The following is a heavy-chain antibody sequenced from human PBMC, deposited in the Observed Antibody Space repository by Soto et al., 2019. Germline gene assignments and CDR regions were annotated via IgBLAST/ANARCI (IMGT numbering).Heavy chain of an antibody. D-gene: IGHD1-7*01. CDR1: GGSFSGYY. CDR3: ARKYELELQTEYFFDY. V-gene: IGHV4-34*01. CDR2: INHSGST. Sequence: QVQLQQWGAGLLKPSETLSLTCAVYGGSFSGYYWSWIRQPPGKGLEWIGEINHSGSTNYNPSLKSRVTISVDTSKNQFSLKLSSVTAADTAVYYCARKYELELQTEYFFDYWGQGTLVTVSS. J-gene: IGHJ4*02.